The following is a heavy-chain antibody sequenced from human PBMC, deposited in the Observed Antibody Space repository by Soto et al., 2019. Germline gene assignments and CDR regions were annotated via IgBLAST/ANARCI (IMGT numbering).Heavy chain of an antibody. CDR2: INHSGST. CDR3: ASGVYSSSFLEYYYYGMDV. Sequence: SETLSLTCTVSGGSISSYYWSWIRQPPGKGLEWIGEINHSGSTNYNPSLKSRVTISVDTSKNQFSLKLSSVTAADTAVYYCASGVYSSSFLEYYYYGMDVWGQGTTVTVSS. V-gene: IGHV4-34*01. D-gene: IGHD6-6*01. J-gene: IGHJ6*02. CDR1: GGSISSYY.